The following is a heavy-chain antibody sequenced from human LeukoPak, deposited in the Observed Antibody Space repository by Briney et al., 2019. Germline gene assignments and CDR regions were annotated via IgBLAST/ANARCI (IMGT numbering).Heavy chain of an antibody. CDR1: GGTFNTHI. D-gene: IGHD1-26*01. V-gene: IGHV1-69*08. CDR2: ITPIIGTT. J-gene: IGHJ5*02. CDR3: TRVTLRGSKYNWFDP. Sequence: SVKVSCRSSGGTFNTHIFNWVRQAPGQGLEWMGRITPIIGTTRYAQRFQARVTITADGSTSTAYLELSGLTYDDTAVYYCTRVTLRGSKYNWFDPWGQGTHVSVSS.